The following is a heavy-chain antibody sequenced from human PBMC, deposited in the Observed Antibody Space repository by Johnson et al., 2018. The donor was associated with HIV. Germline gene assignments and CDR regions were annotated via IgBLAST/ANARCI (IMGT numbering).Heavy chain of an antibody. CDR1: GFTFSNSW. CDR3: ARDPGGWNYDLAFDI. D-gene: IGHD1-7*01. V-gene: IGHV3-7*03. Sequence: VQLVESGGGLVQPGGSLRLSCVVSGFTFSNSWMIWVRQAPGKGLEWVANIKQDGSEKYYVDSVKGRFSISRDTAKPSLFLQMNSLRAEDSAVYYCARDPGGWNYDLAFDIWGQGTMVTVSS. J-gene: IGHJ3*02. CDR2: IKQDGSEK.